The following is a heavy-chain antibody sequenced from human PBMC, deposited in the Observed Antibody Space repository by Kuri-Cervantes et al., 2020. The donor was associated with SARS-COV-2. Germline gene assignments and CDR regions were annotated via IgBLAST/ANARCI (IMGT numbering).Heavy chain of an antibody. Sequence: GSLRLSCAASGFTFKTCAMHWVRQAPGKGLEWVAMISSDGINKSYADSVKGRFTISRDNSRNTLYLQIISLRTEDTAVFYCARARVGVFDFWGQGALVTVSS. D-gene: IGHD2-21*01. CDR2: ISSDGINK. CDR3: ARARVGVFDF. CDR1: GFTFKTCA. J-gene: IGHJ4*02. V-gene: IGHV3-30*04.